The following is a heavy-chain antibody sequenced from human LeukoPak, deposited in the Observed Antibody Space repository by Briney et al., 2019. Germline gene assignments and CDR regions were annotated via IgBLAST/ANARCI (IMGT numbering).Heavy chain of an antibody. J-gene: IGHJ5*02. CDR1: GFTVSSNY. D-gene: IGHD3-22*01. CDR2: IYSGGST. V-gene: IGHV3-66*02. CDR3: ARDHYDSSGYYYAGWFDP. Sequence: GGSLRLSCAASGFTVSSNYMSWVRQAPGKGLEWASVIYSGGSTYYADSVKGRFTISRDNSKNTLYLQMNSLRAEDTAVYYCARDHYDSSGYYYAGWFDPWGQGTLVTVSS.